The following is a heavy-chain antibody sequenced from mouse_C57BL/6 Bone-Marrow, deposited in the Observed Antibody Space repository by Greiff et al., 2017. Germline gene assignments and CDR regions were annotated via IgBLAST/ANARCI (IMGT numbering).Heavy chain of an antibody. D-gene: IGHD1-1*01. CDR1: GYAFTNYL. CDR3: AGSGGHDYGSSYDAMDY. CDR2: INPGSGGT. V-gene: IGHV1-54*01. J-gene: IGHJ4*01. Sequence: QVQLQQSGAELVRPGTSVKVSCKASGYAFTNYLIEWVKQRPGQGLEWIGVINPGSGGTNYNEKFKGKATLTADKSSSTAYMQLSSLTSEDSAVYFCAGSGGHDYGSSYDAMDYWGQGASVTVAS.